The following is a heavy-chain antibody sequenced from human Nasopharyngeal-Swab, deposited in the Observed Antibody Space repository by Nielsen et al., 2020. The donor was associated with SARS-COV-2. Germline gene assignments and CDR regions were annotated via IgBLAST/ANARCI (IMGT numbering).Heavy chain of an antibody. CDR1: GFAFSSYG. CDR3: AKDASVYGIPYYFDY. J-gene: IGHJ4*02. CDR2: ISYDGSNK. D-gene: IGHD2-8*01. V-gene: IGHV3-30*18. Sequence: LSLTCAASGFAFSSYGMHWVRQAPGKGLEWVAVISYDGSNKYYADSVKGRFTISRDNSKNTLYLQMNSLRAEDTAVFYCAKDASVYGIPYYFDYWGQGTLVTVS.